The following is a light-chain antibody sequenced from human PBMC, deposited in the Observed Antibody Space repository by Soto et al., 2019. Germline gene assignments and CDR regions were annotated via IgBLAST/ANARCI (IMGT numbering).Light chain of an antibody. CDR2: WAS. Sequence: DIVMTPSPDSLAVSLGERATINCKSSQSVLYSSNNKNYLAWYQQKPGQPPKLLIYWASTRESGVPDRFSGSGSGTDFTLTISSLKAEDVAVYYCQQYYSTPWTFGQGTKVEIK. V-gene: IGKV4-1*01. J-gene: IGKJ1*01. CDR3: QQYYSTPWT. CDR1: QSVLYSSNNKNY.